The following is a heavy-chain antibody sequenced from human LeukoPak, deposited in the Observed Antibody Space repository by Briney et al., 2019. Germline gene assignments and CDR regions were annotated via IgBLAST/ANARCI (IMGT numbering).Heavy chain of an antibody. CDR3: ARGRISMVRGAHPNYYFGY. V-gene: IGHV4-34*01. CDR1: GGSFSGYY. CDR2: INHSGST. Sequence: PSETLSLTCAVYGGSFSGYYWSWIRQPPGKGLEWIGEINHSGSTNYNPSLKSRVTISVDTSKNQLSLKLSSVTAADTAVYYCARGRISMVRGAHPNYYFGYWGQGTLVTVSS. J-gene: IGHJ4*02. D-gene: IGHD3-10*01.